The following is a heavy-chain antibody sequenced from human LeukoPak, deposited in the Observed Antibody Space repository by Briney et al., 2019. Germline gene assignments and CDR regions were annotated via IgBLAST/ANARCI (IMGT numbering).Heavy chain of an antibody. D-gene: IGHD1-26*01. V-gene: IGHV3-30*02. CDR1: GFTFSSYG. Sequence: GGSLRLSCAASGFTFSSYGMHWVRQAPGKGLEWVAFIRYDGSNKYYVGSVKGRFTISRDNSKNTLYLQMNSLRAEDTAVYYCAKGSGWEMSYYYYYMDVWGKGTTVTISS. J-gene: IGHJ6*03. CDR3: AKGSGWEMSYYYYYMDV. CDR2: IRYDGSNK.